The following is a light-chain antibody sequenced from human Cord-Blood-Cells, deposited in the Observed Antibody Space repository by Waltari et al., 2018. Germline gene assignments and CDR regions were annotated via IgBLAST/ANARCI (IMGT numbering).Light chain of an antibody. Sequence: QSALTQPASVSGSPGQSITISCTGTSSDVGSYNLVSWYQQHPGKAPKLMIYEVSKRPSGVANLFSAAKSGNTASLTISGLQAEDEADYYCCSDAGSSTYVFGTGTKVTVL. J-gene: IGLJ1*01. V-gene: IGLV2-23*02. CDR2: EVS. CDR3: CSDAGSSTYV. CDR1: SSDVGSYNL.